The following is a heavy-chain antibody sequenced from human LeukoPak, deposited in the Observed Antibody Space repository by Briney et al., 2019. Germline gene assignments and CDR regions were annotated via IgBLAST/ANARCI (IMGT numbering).Heavy chain of an antibody. CDR1: GGSFSGYF. CDR2: IYYTGNA. CDR3: ARGRVAYSAYYFDS. J-gene: IGHJ4*02. Sequence: SETLSLTCAVYGGSFSGYFWSWIRQPPGKGLEWIGYIYYTGNAKYNPSLHSRLTMSVDTSTNQFSLRLRSVTTADTAVYFCARGRVAYSAYYFDSWGQGTLVAVSS. D-gene: IGHD2-21*01. V-gene: IGHV4-59*01.